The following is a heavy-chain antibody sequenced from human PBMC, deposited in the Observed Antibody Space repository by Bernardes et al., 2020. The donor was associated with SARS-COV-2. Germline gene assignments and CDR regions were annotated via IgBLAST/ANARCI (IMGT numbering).Heavy chain of an antibody. CDR2: ISGSGGYT. CDR3: AKPLTHPIVVVVTTLLLDD. CDR1: GFTFSSYA. J-gene: IGHJ4*02. Sequence: GGSLRLSCAASGFTFSSYAMSWVRLAPGKGLEWVSSISGSGGYTYYADSVKGRFTISRDDSKNTLYLQMNSLRADDTAVYYCAKPLTHPIVVVVTTLLLDDWGQGTLVTVSS. V-gene: IGHV3-23*01. D-gene: IGHD3-22*01.